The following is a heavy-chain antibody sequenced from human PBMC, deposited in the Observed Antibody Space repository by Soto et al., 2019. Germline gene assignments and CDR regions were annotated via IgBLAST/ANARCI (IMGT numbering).Heavy chain of an antibody. Sequence: PGGSLRLSCTASGFTFSNNWMTWVRQPPAKGLEWVANIKPDGSEQYYVDSVKGRFTISRDNTRDSLYLHMNGLRPDDTAVYYCASGRSAAYWGQGTLVTVSS. V-gene: IGHV3-7*05. J-gene: IGHJ4*02. CDR3: ASGRSAAY. D-gene: IGHD6-25*01. CDR1: GFTFSNNW. CDR2: IKPDGSEQ.